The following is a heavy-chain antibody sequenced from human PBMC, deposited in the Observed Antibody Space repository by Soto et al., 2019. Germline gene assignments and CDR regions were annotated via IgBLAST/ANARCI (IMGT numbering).Heavy chain of an antibody. D-gene: IGHD3-10*01. CDR3: ARLSRGYYGSGSYSDYFDY. V-gene: IGHV4-39*01. CDR2: IYYSGST. CDR1: GGSISSSSYY. Sequence: SETLSLTCTVSGGSISSSSYYWGWIRQPPGKGLEWIGSIYYSGSTYYNPSLKSRVTISVDTSKNQFSLKLSSVTAADTAVYYCARLSRGYYGSGSYSDYFDYWGQGTLVTVSS. J-gene: IGHJ4*02.